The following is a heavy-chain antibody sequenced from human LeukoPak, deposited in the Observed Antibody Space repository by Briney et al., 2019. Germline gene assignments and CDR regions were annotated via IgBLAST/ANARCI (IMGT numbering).Heavy chain of an antibody. Sequence: SVKVSCKASGGTFSSYAISWVRQAPGQGLEWMGGIIPTFGTANYAQKFQGRVTITADESTSTAYMELSSLRSEDTAVYYCARDLGETGSFDYWGQGTLVTVSS. CDR1: GGTFSSYA. D-gene: IGHD3-16*01. V-gene: IGHV1-69*13. CDR3: ARDLGETGSFDY. CDR2: IIPTFGTA. J-gene: IGHJ4*02.